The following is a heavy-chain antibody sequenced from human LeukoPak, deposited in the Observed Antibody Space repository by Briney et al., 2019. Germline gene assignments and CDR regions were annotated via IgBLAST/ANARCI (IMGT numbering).Heavy chain of an antibody. V-gene: IGHV3-53*01. D-gene: IGHD3-22*01. CDR3: ARSPPRYYYDSSGYWYFDL. Sequence: PGGSLRLSCAASGFTVSSNYMSWVRQAPGKGLEWVSVIYSGGSTYYADSVKGRFTISRDNSKNTLYLQMNSLRAEDTAVYYCARSPPRYYYDSSGYWYFDLWGRGTLVTVSS. CDR1: GFTVSSNY. J-gene: IGHJ2*01. CDR2: IYSGGST.